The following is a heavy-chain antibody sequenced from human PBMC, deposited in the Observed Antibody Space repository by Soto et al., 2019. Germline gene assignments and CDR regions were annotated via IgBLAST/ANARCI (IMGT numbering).Heavy chain of an antibody. CDR2: VFHSATT. Sequence: PSETLSLTCTVSGDSFSDYYWNWIRQVPGKCLEWIGFVFHSATTSYNPSLKTRVAISDDTSKKQFSLRLTSVTAADTAIYYCARGHYSSGWPIDHWGQGXLVTVYS. D-gene: IGHD6-19*01. J-gene: IGHJ4*02. CDR3: ARGHYSSGWPIDH. V-gene: IGHV4-59*01. CDR1: GDSFSDYY.